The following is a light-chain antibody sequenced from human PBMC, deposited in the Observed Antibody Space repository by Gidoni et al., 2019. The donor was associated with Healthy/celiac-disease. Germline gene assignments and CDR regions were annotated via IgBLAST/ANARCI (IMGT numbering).Light chain of an antibody. Sequence: EIVLTQSPGTLSLSPGERATLSCRASQSVSSSYLAWYQQKPGQAPRLLIYGASCRATGIPDRFICSGSGTDFTLTISRLEPEDFAVYYCQQYGSSPLTFGGGTKVEIK. V-gene: IGKV3-20*01. J-gene: IGKJ4*01. CDR1: QSVSSSY. CDR2: GAS. CDR3: QQYGSSPLT.